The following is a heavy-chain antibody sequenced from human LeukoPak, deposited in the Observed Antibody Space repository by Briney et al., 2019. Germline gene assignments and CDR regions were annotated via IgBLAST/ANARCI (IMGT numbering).Heavy chain of an antibody. J-gene: IGHJ4*02. CDR2: IYWDDDK. Sequence: SGPTLVKPTQTLTLTCTFSGFSLSTSGVGVGWIRQPPGKALEWLALIYWDDDKRYSPSLKSRLTIIKDTSKNQVVLTMTNMDPVDTATYYCAHAVDTAPLYYFDYWGQGTLVTVSS. V-gene: IGHV2-5*02. D-gene: IGHD5-18*01. CDR1: GFSLSTSGVG. CDR3: AHAVDTAPLYYFDY.